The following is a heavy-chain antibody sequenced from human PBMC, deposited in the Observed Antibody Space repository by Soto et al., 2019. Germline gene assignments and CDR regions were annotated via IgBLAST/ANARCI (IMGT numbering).Heavy chain of an antibody. CDR2: ISSRSSVI. J-gene: IGHJ4*02. CDR1: GFTISAHH. CDR3: ARVPIIGAAYDY. V-gene: IGHV3-48*02. D-gene: IGHD1-26*01. Sequence: PGPSLRLSCAASGFTISAHHMNWVRQAPGKGLEWVSYISSRSSVIYYADSVKDRFTVSRDNAMNSLFLQMTSLRDEDTAVYYCARVPIIGAAYDYWGQGALVNVSS.